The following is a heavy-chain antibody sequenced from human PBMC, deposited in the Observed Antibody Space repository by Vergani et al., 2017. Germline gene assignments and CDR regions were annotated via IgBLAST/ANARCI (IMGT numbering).Heavy chain of an antibody. D-gene: IGHD2-8*01. CDR2: ISGSSSYV. CDR3: ARGLWDCTHIRCSPPSY. CDR1: GFSFSSYS. J-gene: IGHJ4*02. Sequence: EVQLVESGGGLVKPGGSLRLSCAASGFSFSSYSMNWVRQAPGKGLEWVASISGSSSYVFCRDSVEGRFTITRDNAKKSVYLQMNSLRAEDTAMYFCARGLWDCTHIRCSPPSYWGQGTQVTVSS. V-gene: IGHV3-21*02.